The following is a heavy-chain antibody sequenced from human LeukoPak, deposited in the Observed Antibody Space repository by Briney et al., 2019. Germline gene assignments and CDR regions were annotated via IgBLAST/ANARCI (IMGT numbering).Heavy chain of an antibody. J-gene: IGHJ4*02. CDR3: AKEYCTSTNCHYYFDY. CDR1: GFTFSSYS. V-gene: IGHV3-48*04. D-gene: IGHD2-2*01. CDR2: ISSSSSTI. Sequence: GGSLRLSCAASGFTFSSYSMLWVRQAPGKGLEWVSYISSSSSTIYYADSVKGRFTISRDNAKNSLYLQMDSLRPEDTAFYYCAKEYCTSTNCHYYFDYWGQGTLVTVSS.